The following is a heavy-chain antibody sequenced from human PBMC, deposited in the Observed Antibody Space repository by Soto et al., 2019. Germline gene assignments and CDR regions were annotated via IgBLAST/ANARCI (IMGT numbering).Heavy chain of an antibody. CDR1: GFTFTSSA. CDR3: AADRPQGELLNYYYGMDV. J-gene: IGHJ6*02. CDR2: IVVGSGNT. V-gene: IGHV1-58*01. D-gene: IGHD1-26*01. Sequence: SVKVSCKASGFTFTSSAVQRVRHARGQRLEWIGWIVVGSGNTNYAQKFQERVTITRDMSTSTAYMELSSLRSEDTAVYYCAADRPQGELLNYYYGMDVWGQGTTVTVSS.